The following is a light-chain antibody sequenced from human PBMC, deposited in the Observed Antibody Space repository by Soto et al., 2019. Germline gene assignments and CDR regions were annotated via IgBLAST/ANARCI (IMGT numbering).Light chain of an antibody. J-gene: IGKJ4*01. CDR1: RVFGSN. CDR3: HLYYNWPLGD. CDR2: ATS. V-gene: IGKV3-15*01. Sequence: ILMTQSPATLSVSPGQRATLSCRASRVFGSNLAWYQQRPGQPPRLLIYATSTRATDISTRFSGSGSGTEFTLTISSLQSEDSGIYYCHLYYNWPLGDFGVGTKVEI.